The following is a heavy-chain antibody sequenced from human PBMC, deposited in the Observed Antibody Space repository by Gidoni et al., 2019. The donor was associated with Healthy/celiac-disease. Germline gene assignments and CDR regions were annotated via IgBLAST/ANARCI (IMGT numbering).Heavy chain of an antibody. V-gene: IGHV3-7*01. D-gene: IGHD2-2*01. CDR3: ASGPQLPISQWVFDY. J-gene: IGHJ4*02. CDR2: GSEK. Sequence: GSEKYYVDSVKGRFTISRDNAKNSLYLQMNSLRAEDTAVYYCASGPQLPISQWVFDYWGQGTLVTVSS.